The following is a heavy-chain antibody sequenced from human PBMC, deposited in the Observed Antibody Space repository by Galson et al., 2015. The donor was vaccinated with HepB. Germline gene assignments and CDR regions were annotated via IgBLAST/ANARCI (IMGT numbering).Heavy chain of an antibody. CDR3: ANRAMPNSWWFDP. CDR1: GYTFTSYA. CDR2: INAGNGNT. Sequence: SVKVSCKASGYTFTSYAMHWVRQAPGQRLEWMGWINAGNGNTKYSQKFQGRVTITRDTSASTAYMELSSLRSEDTAVYYCANRAMPNSWWFDPWGQGTLVTVSS. J-gene: IGHJ5*02. D-gene: IGHD2-2*01. V-gene: IGHV1-3*01.